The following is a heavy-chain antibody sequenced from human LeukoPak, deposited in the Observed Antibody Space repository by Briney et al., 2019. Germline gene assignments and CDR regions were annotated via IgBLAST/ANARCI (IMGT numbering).Heavy chain of an antibody. Sequence: ASVKVFCKASGYTFTTYDINWVRQATGQGLEWMGWMDPNSGNTGYAQKFQGRVTMTRNTSIRTAYMELSSLRSEDTAVYYCARTYYYDSADFRILYGMDVWGQGTTVTVSS. CDR3: ARTYYYDSADFRILYGMDV. CDR2: MDPNSGNT. J-gene: IGHJ6*02. V-gene: IGHV1-8*01. D-gene: IGHD3-22*01. CDR1: GYTFTTYD.